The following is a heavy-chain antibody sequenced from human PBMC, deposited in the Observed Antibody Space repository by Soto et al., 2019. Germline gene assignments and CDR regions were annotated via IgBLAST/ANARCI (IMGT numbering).Heavy chain of an antibody. J-gene: IGHJ6*02. CDR2: INPNSGGT. V-gene: IGHV1-2*02. Sequence: ASVKVSCKASGYTFTGYYMHWVRQAPGQGLEWMGWINPNSGGTNYAQKFQGRVTMTRDTSISTAYMELSGLRSDDTAVYYCARGGAPHYYYHGMDVWGQGTTVTVSS. D-gene: IGHD1-26*01. CDR1: GYTFTGYY. CDR3: ARGGAPHYYYHGMDV.